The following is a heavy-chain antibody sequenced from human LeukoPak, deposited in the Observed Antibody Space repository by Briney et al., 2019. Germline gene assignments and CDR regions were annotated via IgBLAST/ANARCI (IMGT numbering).Heavy chain of an antibody. Sequence: GESLKISCKGSGYSFTSYWISWVRQMPGKGLEWMGRIDPNDSYTNYSPSFQGHVTISADKSISTAYLQWSSLKASDTAMYYCASHRGWLQLSYYYYYGMDVWGQGTTVTVSS. CDR2: IDPNDSYT. CDR3: ASHRGWLQLSYYYYYGMDV. D-gene: IGHD5-24*01. J-gene: IGHJ6*02. V-gene: IGHV5-10-1*01. CDR1: GYSFTSYW.